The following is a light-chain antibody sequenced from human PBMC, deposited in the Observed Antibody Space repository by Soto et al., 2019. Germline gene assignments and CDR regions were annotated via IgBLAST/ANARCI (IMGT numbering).Light chain of an antibody. Sequence: CALTQPPSASGSPGQSVTISCTGTSSDVGGYNYVSWYQQLPGKAPKLMIYDVSKRPSGVPDRFSGSKSGNTASLTVSGLQAEDEADYFCSSYAGTNNVVFGGGTKLTVL. V-gene: IGLV2-8*01. J-gene: IGLJ2*01. CDR3: SSYAGTNNVV. CDR1: SSDVGGYNY. CDR2: DVS.